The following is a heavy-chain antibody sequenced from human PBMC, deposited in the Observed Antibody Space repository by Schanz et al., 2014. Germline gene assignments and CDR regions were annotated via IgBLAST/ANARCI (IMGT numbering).Heavy chain of an antibody. CDR2: ISYHGSER. D-gene: IGHD3-22*01. V-gene: IGHV3-30*18. CDR3: AKSYDTSGYSGFDY. J-gene: IGHJ4*02. CDR1: GFSFSDYG. Sequence: QVPLVESGGGMVQPGRSLRLSCAGSGFSFSDYGMHWVRQAPGRGLEWVAVISYHGSERYSADSVKGRFIISRDNSKNTLYLQMNSLRTEDTAVYFCAKSYDTSGYSGFDYWGQGTLVTVSS.